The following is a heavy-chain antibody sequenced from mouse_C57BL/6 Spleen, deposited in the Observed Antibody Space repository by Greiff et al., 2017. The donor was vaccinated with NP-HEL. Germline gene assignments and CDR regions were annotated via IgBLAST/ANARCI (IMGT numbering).Heavy chain of an antibody. CDR2: INPSNGGT. Sequence: ASGYTFTSYWMHWVTQRPGPGLEWIGNINPSNGGTNYNEKFKRKATLTVDKSSSTDYMQPSSLTSDDAAVYYCARFYDYEAMDYWGQGTSVTVSS. D-gene: IGHD2-3*01. CDR1: GYTFTSYW. CDR3: ARFYDYEAMDY. J-gene: IGHJ4*01. V-gene: IGHV1-53*01.